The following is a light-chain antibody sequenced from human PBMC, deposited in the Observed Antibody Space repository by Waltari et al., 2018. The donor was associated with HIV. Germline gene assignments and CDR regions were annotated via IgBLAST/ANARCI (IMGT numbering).Light chain of an antibody. CDR3: CSYAGSSTHV. CDR2: EVS. Sequence: QSALTQPASVSGSPGQSITISCTGTSSDVGSSNLFSWYQQHPGKAPKLMIYEVSKRPSGVSNRFSGSKSGNTASLTISGLQAEDEADYYCCSYAGSSTHVFGSGTKVTVL. V-gene: IGLV2-23*02. J-gene: IGLJ1*01. CDR1: SSDVGSSNL.